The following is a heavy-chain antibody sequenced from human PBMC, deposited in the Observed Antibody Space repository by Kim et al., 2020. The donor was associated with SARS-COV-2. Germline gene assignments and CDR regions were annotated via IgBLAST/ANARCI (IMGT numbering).Heavy chain of an antibody. CDR3: AGGIAFVTYRDV. Sequence: SETLSLTCAVYGGSTSDHYWTWIRQPPGKGLEWIGEINYSGNITYNPPPKSRVTTSLNTSRNQFSLKLGSVTAADTAVFYWAGGIAFVTYRDVWGKG. CDR1: GGSTSDHY. V-gene: IGHV4-34*01. J-gene: IGHJ6*03. CDR2: INYSGNI. D-gene: IGHD3-16*01.